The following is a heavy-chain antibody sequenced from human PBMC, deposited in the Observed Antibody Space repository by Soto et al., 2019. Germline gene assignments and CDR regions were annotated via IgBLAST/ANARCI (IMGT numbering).Heavy chain of an antibody. CDR1: GGTFRNHV. CDR2: INPKSGGT. D-gene: IGHD1-26*01. V-gene: IGHV1-2*02. Sequence: ASVKVSCKASGGTFRNHVFNWVRQAPGQGLEWMGWINPKSGGTMYPQKFQGRVTMTWDTSISTAYMALTRLRSDDTAVYYCARDLAKGGGSAGFDYWGQGTLVTVSS. CDR3: ARDLAKGGGSAGFDY. J-gene: IGHJ4*02.